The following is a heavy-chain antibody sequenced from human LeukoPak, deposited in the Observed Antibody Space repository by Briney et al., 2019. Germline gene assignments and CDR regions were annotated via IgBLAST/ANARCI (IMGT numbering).Heavy chain of an antibody. V-gene: IGHV4-39*07. D-gene: IGHD6-19*01. Sequence: SETLSLTCSVSGGPISSSSYYCGWIRHPPVKGLGWVGSIYYSGSTYYNPSRKSRVTISVDTSKNQCSLKLSSVTAADTAVYYCARVGGSGWTRWFDPWGQGTLVTVSS. CDR2: IYYSGST. J-gene: IGHJ5*02. CDR1: GGPISSSSYY. CDR3: ARVGGSGWTRWFDP.